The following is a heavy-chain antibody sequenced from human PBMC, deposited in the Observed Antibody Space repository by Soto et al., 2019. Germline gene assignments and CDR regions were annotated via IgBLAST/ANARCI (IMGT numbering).Heavy chain of an antibody. J-gene: IGHJ2*01. Sequence: SVKGSCKGSGGTFSSYASSWGRQAPGQGLEWMGGIIPIFGTANYAQKFQGRVTITADESTSTAYMELSSLRSEDTAVYYCAREDSYEEERYFDLWGRGTLVTVSS. CDR2: IIPIFGTA. D-gene: IGHD3-22*01. CDR3: AREDSYEEERYFDL. V-gene: IGHV1-69*13. CDR1: GGTFSSYA.